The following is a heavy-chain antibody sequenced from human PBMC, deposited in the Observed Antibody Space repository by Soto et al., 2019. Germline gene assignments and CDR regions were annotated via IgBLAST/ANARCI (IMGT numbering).Heavy chain of an antibody. J-gene: IGHJ5*02. CDR1: GFTFGGSY. Sequence: GGSLRLSCAGSGFTFGGSYMSWIRQAPGKGLEWLSYMSPGSRYPAYADSVKGRFTVSRDNAKRSLFLQMTSLTAEDTAIYYCVRGGGGGLFDPWGQGTMVTVSS. CDR2: MSPGSRYP. CDR3: VRGGGGGLFDP. D-gene: IGHD2-15*01. V-gene: IGHV3-11*06.